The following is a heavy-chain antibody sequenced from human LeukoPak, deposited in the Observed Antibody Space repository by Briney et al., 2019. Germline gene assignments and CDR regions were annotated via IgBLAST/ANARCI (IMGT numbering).Heavy chain of an antibody. Sequence: GGSLRLSCAASGFTFSSYAMSWVRQAPGKGLEWVSAISGSGGSTYYADSVKGRFTISRDNSKNTLYLQMNSLRAEDTAVYYSVRPGIAAAGIDYWGQGTLVTVSS. CDR2: ISGSGGST. J-gene: IGHJ4*02. CDR3: VRPGIAAAGIDY. V-gene: IGHV3-23*01. CDR1: GFTFSSYA. D-gene: IGHD6-13*01.